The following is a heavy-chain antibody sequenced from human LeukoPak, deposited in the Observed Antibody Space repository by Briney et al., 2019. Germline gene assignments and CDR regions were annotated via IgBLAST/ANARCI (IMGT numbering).Heavy chain of an antibody. J-gene: IGHJ6*04. CDR1: GFTFSSYS. CDR3: ARGPTMKMDV. V-gene: IGHV3-21*01. CDR2: ISSSSSYI. D-gene: IGHD3-22*01. Sequence: GGSLRLSCAASGFTFSSYSMNWVRQAPGKGLEWVSSISSSSSYIYYADSMKGRFTIPRDNAKNSLYLQMNSLRAEDTAVYYCARGPTMKMDVWGKGTTVTVSS.